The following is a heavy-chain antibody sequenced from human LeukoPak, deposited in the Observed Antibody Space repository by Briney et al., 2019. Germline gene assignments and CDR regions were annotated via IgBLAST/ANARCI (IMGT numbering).Heavy chain of an antibody. CDR2: INHSGST. V-gene: IGHV4-34*01. Sequence: PSETLSLICVVYGESFSGYYWSWIRQPPGKGLEWIGEINHSGSTNYNPSLKSRVTISVDTSKNQFSLKLSSVTAADTAVYYCARVGVTYSYGYGGYSYYGMDVWGQGTTVTVSS. CDR3: ARVGVTYSYGYGGYSYYGMDV. D-gene: IGHD5-18*01. J-gene: IGHJ6*02. CDR1: GESFSGYY.